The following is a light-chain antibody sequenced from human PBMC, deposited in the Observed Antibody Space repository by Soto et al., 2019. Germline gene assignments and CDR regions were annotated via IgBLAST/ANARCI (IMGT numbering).Light chain of an antibody. J-gene: IGKJ1*01. Sequence: DIQMTHSPSIFSASVVDRITITCRASQSISSYLNWYQQKPGKAPKLLIYAASSLESGVPSRFSGSGSGTEFTLTISSLQPDDFATYYCQQYNSYSSTFGHGTKVDI. V-gene: IGKV1-5*01. CDR1: QSISSY. CDR3: QQYNSYSST. CDR2: AAS.